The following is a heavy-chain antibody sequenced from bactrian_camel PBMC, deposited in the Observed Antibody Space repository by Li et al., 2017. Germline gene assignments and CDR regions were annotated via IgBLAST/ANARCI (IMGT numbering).Heavy chain of an antibody. J-gene: IGHJ4*01. CDR2: IYTGDGSA. CDR3: VQDSGWGSNIDCGRTWYQYNY. D-gene: IGHD6*01. CDR1: QYTSSSNC. V-gene: IGHV3S29*01. Sequence: QLVESGGGSVQTGGSLRLSCTSSQYTSSSNCMGWFRQAPGMEPEGVATIYTGDGSAYYGDSVKGRFTISQDYAKKTVYLQMSSLTPEDTAMYYCVQDSGWGSNIDCGRTWYQYNYWGQGTQVTVS.